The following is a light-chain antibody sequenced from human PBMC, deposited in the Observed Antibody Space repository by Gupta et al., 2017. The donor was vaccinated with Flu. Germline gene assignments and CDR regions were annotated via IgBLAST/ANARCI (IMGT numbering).Light chain of an antibody. V-gene: IGKV3-15*01. CDR2: GAS. J-gene: IGKJ1*01. CDR3: QQNNNFPRT. CDR1: QSVSSN. Sequence: EIAMTQSPATLSVSPGERATLSCSASQSVSSNLAWYQQKPGQAPRLLIYGASTRATGIPARFSGSGSGTEFTLTISSLQSEDFAVYYCQQNNNFPRTFGQGTKVEIK.